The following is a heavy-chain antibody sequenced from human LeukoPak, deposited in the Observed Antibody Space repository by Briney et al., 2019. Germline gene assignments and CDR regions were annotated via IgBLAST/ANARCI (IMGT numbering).Heavy chain of an antibody. CDR3: AREGGLRYFDWLFDYFDY. Sequence: TSETLSLTCAVYGGSFSGYYWSWIRQPPGKGLEWIGEINHSGSTNYNPSLKSRVTISVDTSKNQFSLKLSSVTAADTAVYYCAREGGLRYFDWLFDYFDYWGQGTLVTVSS. CDR1: GGSFSGYY. CDR2: INHSGST. V-gene: IGHV4-34*01. J-gene: IGHJ4*02. D-gene: IGHD3-9*01.